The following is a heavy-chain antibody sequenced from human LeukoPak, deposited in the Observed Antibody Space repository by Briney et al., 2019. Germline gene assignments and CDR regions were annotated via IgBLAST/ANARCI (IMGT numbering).Heavy chain of an antibody. CDR1: GFTFSSYS. CDR3: VTEVSGSFPT. Sequence: PGRSLRLSCAASGFTFSSYSMNWVRQAPGKGLEWVSSISSSSSYIYYADSVKGRFTISRDNAKNSLYLQMNSLKNEDTAVYYCVTEVSGSFPTWGQGTLVTVSS. V-gene: IGHV3-21*03. D-gene: IGHD1-26*01. CDR2: ISSSSSYI. J-gene: IGHJ4*02.